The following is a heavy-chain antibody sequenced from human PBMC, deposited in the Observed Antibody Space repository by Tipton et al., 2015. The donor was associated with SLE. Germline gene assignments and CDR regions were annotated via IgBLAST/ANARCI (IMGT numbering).Heavy chain of an antibody. CDR2: ISGSGANT. D-gene: IGHD2/OR15-2a*01. Sequence: SLRLSCAASGFIFSSNAMSWVRQAPGKGLEWVSSISGSGANTYYADSVKGRFIISRDNSKNTLFLQMNSLSAEDTAVYYCAKTVGDSTYAGKYYFYYYYMDVWGKGTTVTVSS. V-gene: IGHV3-23*01. CDR1: GFIFSSNA. CDR3: AKTVGDSTYAGKYYFYYYYMDV. J-gene: IGHJ6*03.